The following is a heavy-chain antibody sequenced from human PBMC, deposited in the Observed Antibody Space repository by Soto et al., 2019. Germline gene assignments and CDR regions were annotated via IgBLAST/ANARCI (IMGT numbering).Heavy chain of an antibody. CDR3: ARDVSLLVILES. Sequence: EIQLVESGGDLVKSGGSLRLSCAASGFAFSSYTMNWVRQAPGKGLEWISSISSGGASTHYADSVKGRFTVTRDSAKKSMFLQMHSLRVEDTAVYYCARDVSLLVILESWGQGTLVTVSS. CDR2: ISSGGAST. D-gene: IGHD2-15*01. J-gene: IGHJ5*02. V-gene: IGHV3-21*01. CDR1: GFAFSSYT.